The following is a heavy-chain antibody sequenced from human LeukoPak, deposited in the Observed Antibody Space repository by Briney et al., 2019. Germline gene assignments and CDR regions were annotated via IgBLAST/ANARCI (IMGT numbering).Heavy chain of an antibody. CDR1: GGSISSSSYY. CDR3: AFLGSSSPDGGYYYYMDV. CDR2: IYYSGST. V-gene: IGHV4-39*07. J-gene: IGHJ6*03. Sequence: SETLSLTCTVSGGSISSSSYYWGWIRQPPGKGPEWIGSIYYSGSTYYNPSLKSRVTISVDTSKNQFSLKLSSVTAADTAVYYCAFLGSSSPDGGYYYYMDVWGKGTTVTVSS. D-gene: IGHD6-13*01.